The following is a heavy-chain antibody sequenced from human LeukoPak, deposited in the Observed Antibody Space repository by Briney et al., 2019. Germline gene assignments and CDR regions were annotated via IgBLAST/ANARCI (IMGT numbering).Heavy chain of an antibody. CDR2: ISYDVSNK. CDR1: GFTLSSYA. V-gene: IGHV3-30-3*01. D-gene: IGHD4-17*01. J-gene: IGHJ4*02. CDR3: ARVKSAATHYGDLCY. Sequence: PGGSLTLSCAASGFTLSSYAMQWPRQPPGRGVEWLAFISYDVSNKYSADAVKGRFTISRDTSKNTMYLQMNSLRAEDTAVYYCARVKSAATHYGDLCYWGQGSLVTVSS.